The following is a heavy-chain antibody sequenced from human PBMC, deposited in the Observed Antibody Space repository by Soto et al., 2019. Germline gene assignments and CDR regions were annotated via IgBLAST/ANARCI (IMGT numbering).Heavy chain of an antibody. J-gene: IGHJ5*02. Sequence: GGSLRLSCAASGFTFSNAWMSWVRQAPGKGLEWVGRIKSKTDGGTTDYAAPVKGRFTISRDDSKNTLYLQMNSLKTEDTAVYYCTTDLSPSIVGATVEAQTNWFDPWGQGTLVTVSS. CDR2: IKSKTDGGTT. D-gene: IGHD1-26*01. CDR3: TTDLSPSIVGATVEAQTNWFDP. CDR1: GFTFSNAW. V-gene: IGHV3-15*01.